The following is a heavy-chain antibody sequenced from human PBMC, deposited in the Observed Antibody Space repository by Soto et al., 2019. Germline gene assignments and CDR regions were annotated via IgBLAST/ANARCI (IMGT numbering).Heavy chain of an antibody. CDR2: ISSSSNLI. D-gene: IGHD3-10*01. J-gene: IGHJ6*03. V-gene: IGHV3-21*01. Sequence: EVQLVESGGGLVKPGGSLRLSCAASGFTFSSYSMNWVRQAPGKGLEWVSSISSSSNLISYGDSVKGRFTISRDNAKNSLYLQMSSLRAEDTAVYYCARDRDYYYYYMDVWGKGTTVTVSS. CDR3: ARDRDYYYYYMDV. CDR1: GFTFSSYS.